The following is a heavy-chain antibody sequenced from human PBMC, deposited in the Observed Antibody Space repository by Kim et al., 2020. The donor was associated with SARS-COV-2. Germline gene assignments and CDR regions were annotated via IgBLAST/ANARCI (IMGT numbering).Heavy chain of an antibody. CDR1: GFTFSNAW. Sequence: GGSLRLSCAASGFTFSNAWMSWVRQAPGKGLEWVGRIKSKTDGGTTDYAAPVKGRFTISRDDSKNTLYLQMNSLKTEDTAVYYCNSGYDIRTRRFDYWGQGTLVTVSS. CDR2: IKSKTDGGTT. J-gene: IGHJ4*02. D-gene: IGHD3-9*01. V-gene: IGHV3-15*01. CDR3: NSGYDIRTRRFDY.